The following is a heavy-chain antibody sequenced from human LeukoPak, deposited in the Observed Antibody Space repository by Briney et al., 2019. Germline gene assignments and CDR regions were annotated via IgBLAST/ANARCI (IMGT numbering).Heavy chain of an antibody. Sequence: PSETLSLTCAVYGGSFSGYYWSWIRQPPGKGPEWIGEINHSGSTNYNPSLKSRVTISVDTSKNQFSLKLSSVTAADTAVYYCARASAHRNVVVPAAIRYWGQGTLVTVSS. CDR3: ARASAHRNVVVPAAIRY. CDR1: GGSFSGYY. CDR2: INHSGST. J-gene: IGHJ4*02. V-gene: IGHV4-34*01. D-gene: IGHD2-2*01.